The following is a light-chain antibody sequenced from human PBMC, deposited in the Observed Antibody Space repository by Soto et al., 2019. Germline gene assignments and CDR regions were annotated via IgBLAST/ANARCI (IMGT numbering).Light chain of an antibody. J-gene: IGKJ4*01. CDR1: QGISSY. Sequence: DIQLTQSPSFLSASVGDRVTITCRASQGISSYLAWFQQKPGKAPKLLIYAASTLQSGVPSNFSGSGSGTEFTLTISSLQPEDFATYYCQQLNSYPLTFGGGTKVEIK. CDR2: AAS. V-gene: IGKV1-9*01. CDR3: QQLNSYPLT.